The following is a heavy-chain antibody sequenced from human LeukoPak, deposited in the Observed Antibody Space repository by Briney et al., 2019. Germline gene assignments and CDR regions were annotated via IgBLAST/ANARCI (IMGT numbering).Heavy chain of an antibody. CDR3: ATDSMMDYYFDY. J-gene: IGHJ4*02. D-gene: IGHD2/OR15-2a*01. CDR2: FDPEDGET. CDR1: GYTLTELS. Sequence: ASVKVSCKASGYTLTELSMHWVRQAPGKGLEWMGGFDPEDGETIYAQKFQGRVTMTEDTSTDTAYMELSSLRSEDTAVYYCATDSMMDYYFDYWGQGTLVTVSS. V-gene: IGHV1-24*01.